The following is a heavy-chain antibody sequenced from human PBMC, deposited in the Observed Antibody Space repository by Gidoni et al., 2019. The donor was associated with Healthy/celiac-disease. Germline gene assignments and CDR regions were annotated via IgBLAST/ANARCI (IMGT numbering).Heavy chain of an antibody. Sequence: EVQRVESGGGLVKPGGSLRLSCAASGFTFSSYSMNWVRQAPGKGLEWVSSIISSSSYIYYADSVKGRFTISRDNAKNSLYLQMNSLRAEDTAVYYCARHYSGSLSGRYYYGMDVWGQGTTVTVSS. J-gene: IGHJ6*02. CDR2: IISSSSYI. D-gene: IGHD1-26*01. CDR3: ARHYSGSLSGRYYYGMDV. V-gene: IGHV3-21*01. CDR1: GFTFSSYS.